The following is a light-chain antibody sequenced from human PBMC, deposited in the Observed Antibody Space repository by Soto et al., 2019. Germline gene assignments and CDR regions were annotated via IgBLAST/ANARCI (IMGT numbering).Light chain of an antibody. CDR2: GAS. CDR1: QSVSSN. J-gene: IGKJ5*01. CDR3: QQYGSSWT. Sequence: EFVLTQSPGTLSLSPGERATLSCRASQSVSSNLAWYQQKPGQAPRLLIYGASSRATGIPDRFSGSGSGTDFTLTISRLEPEDFAVYYCQQYGSSWTFGQGTRLEIK. V-gene: IGKV3-20*01.